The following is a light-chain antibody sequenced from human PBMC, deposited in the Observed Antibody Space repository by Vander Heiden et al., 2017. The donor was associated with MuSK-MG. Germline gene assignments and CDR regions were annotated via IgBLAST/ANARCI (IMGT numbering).Light chain of an antibody. CDR1: SGHSNYA. CDR2: VNSDGSH. V-gene: IGLV4-69*01. CDR3: QTWVAGIKV. J-gene: IGLJ3*02. Sequence: QPVLTQSPSASASLGASVKLTCTLSSGHSNYAIAWHQQQPEKGPRYLMMVNSDGSHNKGDGIPDRLSGSSSGTARYLTISSLQSDDEAVYYCQTWVAGIKVFGGGTKLTVL.